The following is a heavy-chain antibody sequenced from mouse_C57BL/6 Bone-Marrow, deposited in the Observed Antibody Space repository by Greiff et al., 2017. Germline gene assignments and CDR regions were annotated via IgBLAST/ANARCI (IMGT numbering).Heavy chain of an antibody. V-gene: IGHV1-50*01. Sequence: VKLQQPGAELVKPGASVKLSCKASGYTFTSYWMQWVKQRPGQGLEWIGEIDPSDSYTNYNQKFKGKATLTVDTSSSTAYMQLSSLTSEDSAVYYCARAPQYFDYWGQGTTLTVSS. CDR3: ARAPQYFDY. J-gene: IGHJ2*01. CDR1: GYTFTSYW. CDR2: IDPSDSYT.